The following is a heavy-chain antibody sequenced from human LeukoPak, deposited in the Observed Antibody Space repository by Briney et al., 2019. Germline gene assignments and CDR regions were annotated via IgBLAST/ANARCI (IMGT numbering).Heavy chain of an antibody. D-gene: IGHD6-13*01. CDR1: GYTFTGYY. CDR3: AKVTGWQQLVGNFDY. V-gene: IGHV1-2*02. Sequence: ASVKVSCKASGYTFTGYYIHWVRQAPGQGLEWMGWINPNSGVTNYAQKFQGRVTMTRDTSISTAYMELSRLRSDDTAVYYCAKVTGWQQLVGNFDYWGQGTLVTVSS. J-gene: IGHJ4*02. CDR2: INPNSGVT.